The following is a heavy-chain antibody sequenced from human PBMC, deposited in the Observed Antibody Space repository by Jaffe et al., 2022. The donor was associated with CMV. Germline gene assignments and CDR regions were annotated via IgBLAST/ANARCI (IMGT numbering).Heavy chain of an antibody. J-gene: IGHJ4*02. Sequence: EVQLLESGGGLVQPGGSLRLSCAASGFTFSNYGISWVRQGPGKGLEWVSAVSGDGAGTHYADSVKGRFTISRDNSKNMVYLQMNYLRAEDTAVYYCAKGRGGCIDYWGQGTLVTVSS. CDR3: AKGRGGCIDY. V-gene: IGHV3-23*01. CDR1: GFTFSNYG. CDR2: VSGDGAGT. D-gene: IGHD3-10*01.